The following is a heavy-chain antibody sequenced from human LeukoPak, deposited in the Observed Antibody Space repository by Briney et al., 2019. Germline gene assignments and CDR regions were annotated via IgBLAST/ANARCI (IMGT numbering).Heavy chain of an antibody. CDR3: ARHLQYYYDSGGYPYYYYYGMDV. CDR2: IYYSGST. D-gene: IGHD3-22*01. CDR1: GGSISSYY. V-gene: IGHV4-59*08. Sequence: SETLSLTCTVSGGSISSYYWSWIRQPPGKGLEWIGYIYYSGSTNYNPSLKSRVTISVDTSKNQFSLKLSSVTAADTAVYYCARHLQYYYDSGGYPYYYYYGMDVWGQGTTVTVSS. J-gene: IGHJ6*02.